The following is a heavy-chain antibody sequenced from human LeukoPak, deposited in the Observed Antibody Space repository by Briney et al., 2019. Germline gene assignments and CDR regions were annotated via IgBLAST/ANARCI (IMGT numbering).Heavy chain of an antibody. Sequence: GGSLRLSCAASGFTFSSYSMNWVRQAPGKGLEWVSSISSSSSYIHYADSVKGRFTISRDNAKNSLYLQMNSLRAEDTAVYYCARVPVWFEKDAFDIWGQGTMVTVSS. CDR3: ARVPVWFEKDAFDI. CDR2: ISSSSSYI. V-gene: IGHV3-21*01. D-gene: IGHD3-10*01. J-gene: IGHJ3*02. CDR1: GFTFSSYS.